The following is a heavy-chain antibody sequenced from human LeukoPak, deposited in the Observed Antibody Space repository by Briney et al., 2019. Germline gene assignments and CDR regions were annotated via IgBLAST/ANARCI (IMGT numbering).Heavy chain of an antibody. Sequence: SETLSLTCTVSGGSISSSSYYWGWIRQPPGKGLEWIGSIYYSGRTYYNPSLKSRVTISVDTSKNQFSLKLSSVTAADTAVYYCARRWNDAVDYWGQGTLVTVSA. CDR1: GGSISSSSYY. J-gene: IGHJ4*02. CDR2: IYYSGRT. CDR3: ARRWNDAVDY. V-gene: IGHV4-39*01. D-gene: IGHD1-1*01.